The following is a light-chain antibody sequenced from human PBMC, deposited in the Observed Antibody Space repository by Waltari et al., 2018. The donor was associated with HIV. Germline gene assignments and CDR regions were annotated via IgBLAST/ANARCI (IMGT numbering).Light chain of an antibody. Sequence: TQSPATLSVSPGVRGTLSCRASQSVGLNLAWYQQRPGQPPRLLVYGASTRASDFSTRFSASGSGTEFTLTITSVRSEDFATYFCQQYDVWPLTFGGGTNVDLK. V-gene: IGKV3-15*01. CDR3: QQYDVWPLT. CDR1: QSVGLN. J-gene: IGKJ4*01. CDR2: GAS.